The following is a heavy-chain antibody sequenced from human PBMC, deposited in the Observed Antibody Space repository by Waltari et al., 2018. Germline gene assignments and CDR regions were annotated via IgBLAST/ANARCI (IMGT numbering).Heavy chain of an antibody. CDR1: VYSISSCYY. D-gene: IGHD3-10*01. CDR3: ARDLEVRGVTGLFDY. V-gene: IGHV4-38-2*02. CDR2: IYHSGST. J-gene: IGHJ4*02. Sequence: HVQLQESGPGLVKPSDTLSLTCAVSVYSISSCYYWAWTRPPPGKGLEWIGSIYHSGSTYYNPSLKSRVTISVDTSKNQFSLKLRSVTAADTAVYYCARDLEVRGVTGLFDYWGQGTLVTVSS.